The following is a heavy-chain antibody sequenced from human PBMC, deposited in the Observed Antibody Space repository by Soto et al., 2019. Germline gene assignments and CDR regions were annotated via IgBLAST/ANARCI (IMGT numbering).Heavy chain of an antibody. V-gene: IGHV1-69*13. CDR2: IIPIFGTA. CDR3: ARDRSREAHTGYSSSWWFRGAQEGSYYGMDV. D-gene: IGHD6-13*01. J-gene: IGHJ6*02. CDR1: GGTFSSYA. Sequence: SVKVSCKASGGTFSSYAISWVRQAPGQGLEWMGGIIPIFGTANYAQKFQGRVTITADESTSTAYMELSSLRSEDTAVYYCARDRSREAHTGYSSSWWFRGAQEGSYYGMDVWGQGTTVTVSS.